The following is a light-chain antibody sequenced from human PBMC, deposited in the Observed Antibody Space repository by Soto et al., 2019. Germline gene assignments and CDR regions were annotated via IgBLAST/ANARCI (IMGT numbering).Light chain of an antibody. J-gene: IGLJ3*02. CDR1: SSDIGAYNF. Sequence: QSALTQPASVSGSPGQSITISCTGTSSDIGAYNFVSWYQQHPGKAPKLMIYEVSHRPSGVSNRFSGSKSGNTASLTISGLQAEDEADYYCNSHSISSTLVFGGGTKVTVL. CDR2: EVS. CDR3: NSHSISSTLV. V-gene: IGLV2-14*01.